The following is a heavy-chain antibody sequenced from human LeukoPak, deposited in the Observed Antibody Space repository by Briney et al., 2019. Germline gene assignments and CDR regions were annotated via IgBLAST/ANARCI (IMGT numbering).Heavy chain of an antibody. J-gene: IGHJ2*01. CDR2: IYYSGST. CDR1: GGSISSYY. D-gene: IGHD6-13*01. V-gene: IGHV4-59*01. Sequence: SETLSLTCTVSGGSISSYYWSWIRQPPGKGLEWIGYIYYSGSTNYNPSLKSRVTISVDTSKNQFSLKLSSVTAADAAVYYCARVYYSRSYDYWYFDLWGRGTLVTVSS. CDR3: ARVYYSRSYDYWYFDL.